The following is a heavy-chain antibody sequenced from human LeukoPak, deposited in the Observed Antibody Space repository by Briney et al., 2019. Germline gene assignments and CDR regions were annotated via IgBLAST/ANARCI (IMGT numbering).Heavy chain of an antibody. CDR3: ATPGDYGDREFNY. Sequence: ASVKVSCKASGYTFTGYYVHWVRQAPGQGLEWMGRVNPNSGGTNYAQNFQDRVTMTRDTSISTAYMELSSLRSDDTAVYYCATPGDYGDREFNYWGQGTLVTVSS. D-gene: IGHD4-17*01. CDR1: GYTFTGYY. V-gene: IGHV1-2*06. J-gene: IGHJ4*02. CDR2: VNPNSGGT.